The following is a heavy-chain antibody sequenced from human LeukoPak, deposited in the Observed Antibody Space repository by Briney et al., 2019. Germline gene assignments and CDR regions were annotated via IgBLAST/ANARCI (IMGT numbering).Heavy chain of an antibody. V-gene: IGHV3-21*01. CDR3: ARGIAARPMSDAFDI. D-gene: IGHD6-6*01. CDR1: GFTFSSYS. Sequence: GGSLRLSCAASGFTFSSYSMNWVRQAPGKRLEWVSSISSSSSYIYYADSVKGRFTISRDNAKNSLYLQMNSLRAEDTAVYYCARGIAARPMSDAFDIWGQGTMVTVSS. J-gene: IGHJ3*02. CDR2: ISSSSSYI.